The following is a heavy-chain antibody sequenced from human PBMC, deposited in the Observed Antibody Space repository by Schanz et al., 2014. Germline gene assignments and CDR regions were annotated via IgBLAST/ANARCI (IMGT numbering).Heavy chain of an antibody. V-gene: IGHV3-20*04. CDR3: ARDFPYVSGSYYKGFGY. Sequence: EVQLVESGGGVVRPGGSLRLSCAASGFTFDDYAMSWVRQAPGKGLEWVSAINWSDGSTGYADSVKGRFTISRDNGKNSLYLQMNSLRAEDTALYYCARDFPYVSGSYYKGFGYRGQGTLVTVSS. CDR2: INWSDGST. J-gene: IGHJ4*02. D-gene: IGHD3-10*01. CDR1: GFTFDDYA.